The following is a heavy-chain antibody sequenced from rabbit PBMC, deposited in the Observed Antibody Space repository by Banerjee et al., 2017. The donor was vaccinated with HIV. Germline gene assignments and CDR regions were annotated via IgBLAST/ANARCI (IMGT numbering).Heavy chain of an antibody. CDR2: IATGSGNT. Sequence: QEQLEESGGDLVKPEGSLTLTCTASGFTLSGYWMSWVRQAPGKGLEWIGCIATGSGNTYYASWAKGRITISKTSSTTVTLQMTSLTAADTATYFCARDLAGVTGWNFNLWGPGTLVTVS. CDR3: ARDLAGVTGWNFNL. D-gene: IGHD4-1*01. J-gene: IGHJ4*01. CDR1: GFTLSGYW. V-gene: IGHV1S45*01.